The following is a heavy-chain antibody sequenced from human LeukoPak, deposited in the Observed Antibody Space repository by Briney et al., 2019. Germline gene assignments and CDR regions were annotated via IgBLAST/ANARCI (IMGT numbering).Heavy chain of an antibody. Sequence: PGGSLRLSCAVSGFTFSSYEMEWVRQAPGKGLEWVSHISTSGSTIHYADSVKGRFTISRDNAKHSLFLRMNRLRAEDTAVYYCARLAVVTTDGMDVWGQGTTVTVS. CDR1: GFTFSSYE. J-gene: IGHJ6*02. D-gene: IGHD2-21*02. V-gene: IGHV3-48*03. CDR2: ISTSGSTI. CDR3: ARLAVVTTDGMDV.